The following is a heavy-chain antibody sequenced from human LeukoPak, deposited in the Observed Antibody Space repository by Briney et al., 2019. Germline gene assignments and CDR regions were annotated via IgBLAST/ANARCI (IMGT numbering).Heavy chain of an antibody. CDR2: INTNTGNP. Sequence: ASVKVSCKASGYTFTSYYMHWVRQAPGQGLEWMGWINTNTGNPTYAQGFTGRFVFSLDTSVSTAYLQISSLKAEDTAVYYCALRGYYGDYPVGPSFDYWGQGTLVTVSS. V-gene: IGHV7-4-1*02. D-gene: IGHD4-17*01. J-gene: IGHJ4*02. CDR1: GYTFTSYY. CDR3: ALRGYYGDYPVGPSFDY.